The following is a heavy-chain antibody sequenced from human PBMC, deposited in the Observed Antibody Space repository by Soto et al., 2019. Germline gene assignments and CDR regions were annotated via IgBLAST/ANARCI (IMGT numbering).Heavy chain of an antibody. CDR3: ARGGSLYWYFDL. CDR1: GYTFTNYA. V-gene: IGHV1-3*01. D-gene: IGHD1-26*01. J-gene: IGHJ2*01. CDR2: INAGNGNT. Sequence: QVQLVQSGAEVKKPGASVKVSCKASGYTFTNYAMHWVRQAPGQRLEWMGWINAGNGNTKYSQKFQGRVTITRDTSASPAYRELSSLRSEDTAVYYCARGGSLYWYFDLWGRGTLVTVSS.